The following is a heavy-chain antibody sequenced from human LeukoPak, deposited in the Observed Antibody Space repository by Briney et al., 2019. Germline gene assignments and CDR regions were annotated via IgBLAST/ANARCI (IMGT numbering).Heavy chain of an antibody. CDR3: AERRWLQFFGD. CDR2: INHSGST. D-gene: IGHD5-24*01. V-gene: IGHV4-34*08. Sequence: SETLSLTGAVYGVTVFCIYWVWMAQAPGKGLELIGQINHSGSTKYNPCLKTRVSISVASSKNQFSLKLSSVTAADTAVYYAAERRWLQFFGDWGQGTLVTVSS. CDR1: GVTVFCIY. J-gene: IGHJ4*02.